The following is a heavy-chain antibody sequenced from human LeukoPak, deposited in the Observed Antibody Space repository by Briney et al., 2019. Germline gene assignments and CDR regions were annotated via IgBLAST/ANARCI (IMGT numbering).Heavy chain of an antibody. CDR2: ISSSSSCI. D-gene: IGHD3-16*02. J-gene: IGHJ4*02. CDR1: GFTFSSYG. Sequence: GGSLRPSCAASGFTFSSYGMNWVRQAPGQGLEWVSSISSSSSCIYYAESVKGRFTISRDNAQNSLYLQMNSLRAEDTAMYYCAREGLGLRLGELSSFDYWGQGTLVTVSS. CDR3: AREGLGLRLGELSSFDY. V-gene: IGHV3-21*01.